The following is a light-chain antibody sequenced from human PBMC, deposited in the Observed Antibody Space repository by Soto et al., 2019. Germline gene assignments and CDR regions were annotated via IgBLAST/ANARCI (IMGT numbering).Light chain of an antibody. CDR3: SSYTSSSTLEV. CDR1: SSDVGGYNY. J-gene: IGLJ1*01. Sequence: QSVLTQPAPVSGSPGQSITISCTGTSSDVGGYNYVSWYQQHPGKAPKLMIYDVSNRPSGVSNRFSGSKSGNTASLTISGLQAEDEADYYCSSYTSSSTLEVFGTGTKVTVL. CDR2: DVS. V-gene: IGLV2-14*01.